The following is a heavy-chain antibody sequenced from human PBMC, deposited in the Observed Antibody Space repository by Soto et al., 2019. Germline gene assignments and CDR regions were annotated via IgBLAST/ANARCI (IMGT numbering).Heavy chain of an antibody. CDR1: GFTFSSYW. CDR2: INSDGSST. J-gene: IGHJ6*03. V-gene: IGHV3-74*01. Sequence: PGGSLRLSCAASGFTFSSYWMHWVRQAPGKGLVWVSRINSDGSSTSYADSVKGRFTISRDNAKYTLYLHLNSLRAEDTAVYYCVLGNSNGDYYYYYMAVWGKGTTVTVSS. CDR3: VLGNSNGDYYYYYMAV. D-gene: IGHD3-3*02.